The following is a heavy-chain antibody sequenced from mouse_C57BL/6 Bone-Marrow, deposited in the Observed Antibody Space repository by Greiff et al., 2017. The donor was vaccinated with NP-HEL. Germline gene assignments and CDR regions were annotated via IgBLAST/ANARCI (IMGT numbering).Heavy chain of an antibody. Sequence: QVTLKESGAELMKPGASVKLSCKATGYTFTGYWIEWVKQRPGHGLEWIGEILPGSGSTNYNEKFKGKATFTADTSSNTAYMQLSSLTTEDSAIYYCARSHYYGSSPYWYFDVWGTGTTVTVSS. CDR1: GYTFTGYW. CDR3: ARSHYYGSSPYWYFDV. J-gene: IGHJ1*03. D-gene: IGHD1-1*01. CDR2: ILPGSGST. V-gene: IGHV1-9*01.